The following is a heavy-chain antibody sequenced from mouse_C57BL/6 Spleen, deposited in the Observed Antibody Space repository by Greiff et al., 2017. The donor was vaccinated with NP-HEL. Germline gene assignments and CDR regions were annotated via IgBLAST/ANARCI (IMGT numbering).Heavy chain of an antibody. CDR1: GFTFSDYY. V-gene: IGHV5-16*01. Sequence: EVMLVESEGGLVQPGSSMKLSCTASGFTFSDYYMAWVRQVPEKGLEWVANINYDGSSTYYLDSLKSRFIISRDNAKNILYLQMSSLKSEDTATYYCARDGYYVGGWYFDVWGTGTTVTVSS. CDR3: ARDGYYVGGWYFDV. J-gene: IGHJ1*03. CDR2: INYDGSST. D-gene: IGHD2-3*01.